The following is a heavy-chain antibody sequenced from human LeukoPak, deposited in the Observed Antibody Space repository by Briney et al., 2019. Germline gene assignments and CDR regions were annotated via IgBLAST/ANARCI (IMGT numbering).Heavy chain of an antibody. CDR1: GFTFSSYS. Sequence: GGSLRLSCAASGFTFSSYSMNWVRQAPGKGLEWVSSISSSSSYIYYADSVKGRFTISRDNAKNSLYLQMNSLRAEDTAVYYCASYLGRDGYNYVFDYWGQGTLVTVSS. CDR2: ISSSSSYI. J-gene: IGHJ4*02. D-gene: IGHD5-24*01. V-gene: IGHV3-21*01. CDR3: ASYLGRDGYNYVFDY.